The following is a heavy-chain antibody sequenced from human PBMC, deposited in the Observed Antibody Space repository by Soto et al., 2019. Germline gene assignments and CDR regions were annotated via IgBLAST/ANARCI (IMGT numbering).Heavy chain of an antibody. CDR2: IKQDGSEK. V-gene: IGHV3-7*03. Sequence: VGSLRLSCAASGFTFSSYWMSWVRQAPGKGLEWVANIKQDGSEKYYVDSVKGRFTISRDNAKNSLYLQMNSLRAEDTAVYYCAREGHTYYDILTGYYFPSGRWFDPWGQGTLVTVSS. CDR3: AREGHTYYDILTGYYFPSGRWFDP. D-gene: IGHD3-9*01. CDR1: GFTFSSYW. J-gene: IGHJ5*02.